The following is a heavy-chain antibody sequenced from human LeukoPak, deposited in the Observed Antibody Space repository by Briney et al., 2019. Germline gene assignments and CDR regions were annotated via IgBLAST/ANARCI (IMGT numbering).Heavy chain of an antibody. V-gene: IGHV1-18*01. CDR3: AIVAPGVNYIDY. CDR1: GYSFNKQA. J-gene: IGHJ4*02. Sequence: ASVKVSCKASGYSFNKQAISWVRQAPGQGLEWMGWVNSNNGNTKYAPHLQGRVTMTVDTSTSTAYMELRSLRSDDDTAVYYCAIVAPGVNYIDYWGQGTLVTVSS. D-gene: IGHD2-8*01. CDR2: VNSNNGNT.